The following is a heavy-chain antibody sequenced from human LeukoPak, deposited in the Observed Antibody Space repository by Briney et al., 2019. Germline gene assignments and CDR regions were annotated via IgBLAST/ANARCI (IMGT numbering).Heavy chain of an antibody. J-gene: IGHJ4*02. CDR3: AKGLGGNSAGDYFDY. CDR1: GFTLSAYA. Sequence: GGSLRLSSAASGFTLSAYAMHWVRQAPGKGLERVAFIRYDGSEIYYADSVKGRFTISRDNSKNTVYLQMSSLRAEDTAVYYCAKGLGGNSAGDYFDYWGQGTLVTVSS. D-gene: IGHD4-23*01. CDR2: IRYDGSEI. V-gene: IGHV3-30*02.